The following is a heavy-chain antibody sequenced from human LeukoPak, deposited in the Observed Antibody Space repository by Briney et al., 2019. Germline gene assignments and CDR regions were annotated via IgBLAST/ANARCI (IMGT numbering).Heavy chain of an antibody. Sequence: GESLKISCKISGYTLTNNWIGWVRQMPGKGLEWMGIIYPGDSDTRYSPSFQGQVTISADKSISTAYLQWSSLKASDTAMYYCARLRGGYDILTGYFDYWGQGTLVTVSS. J-gene: IGHJ4*02. CDR3: ARLRGGYDILTGYFDY. CDR2: IYPGDSDT. CDR1: GYTLTNNW. D-gene: IGHD3-9*01. V-gene: IGHV5-51*01.